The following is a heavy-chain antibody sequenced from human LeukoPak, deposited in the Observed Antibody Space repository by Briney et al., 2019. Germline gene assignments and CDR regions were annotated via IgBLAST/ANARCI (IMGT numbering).Heavy chain of an antibody. CDR2: MNPNSGNT. CDR3: ARLYSGYGNYYYYMDV. V-gene: IGHV1-8*01. J-gene: IGHJ6*03. Sequence: ASVKVSCKASGYTFTSYDINWVRQATGQGLEWMGWMNPNSGNTGYAQKFQGRVTMTRNTSISTAYMELSSLRSDDTAVYYCARLYSGYGNYYYYMDVWGKGTTVTVSS. D-gene: IGHD5-12*01. CDR1: GYTFTSYD.